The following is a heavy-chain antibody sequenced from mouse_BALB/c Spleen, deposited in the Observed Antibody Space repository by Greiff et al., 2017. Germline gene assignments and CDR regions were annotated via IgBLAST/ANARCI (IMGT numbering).Heavy chain of an antibody. CDR1: GYTFTSYT. J-gene: IGHJ4*01. V-gene: IGHV1-4*02. Sequence: VKLMESAAELARPGASVKMSCKASGYTFTSYTMHWVKQRPGQGLEWIGYINPSSGYTEYNQKFKDKTTLTADKSSSTAYMQLSSLTSEDSAVYYCARFPPYYGSSPYYAMDYWGQGTSVTVSS. CDR2: INPSSGYT. CDR3: ARFPPYYGSSPYYAMDY. D-gene: IGHD1-1*01.